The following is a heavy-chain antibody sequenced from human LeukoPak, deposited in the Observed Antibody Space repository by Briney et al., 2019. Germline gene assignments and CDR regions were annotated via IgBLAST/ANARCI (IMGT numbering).Heavy chain of an antibody. CDR3: ARVPVMVYAIYYFDY. V-gene: IGHV1-46*01. CDR2: INPSGGST. D-gene: IGHD2-8*01. CDR1: GYTFTSYY. J-gene: IGHJ4*02. Sequence: VSVKVSCKASGYTFTSYYMHWVRQAPGQGLEWMGIINPSGGSTSYAQKFQGRVTMTRDTSTSTVYMELSSLRSEDTAVYYCARVPVMVYAIYYFDYWGQGTLVTVSS.